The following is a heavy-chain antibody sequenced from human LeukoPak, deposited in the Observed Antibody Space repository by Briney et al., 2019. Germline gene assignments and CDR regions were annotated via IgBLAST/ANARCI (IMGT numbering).Heavy chain of an antibody. CDR3: ARGQAYPYGPEFDF. CDR1: GFTFTNYS. D-gene: IGHD3-10*01. V-gene: IGHV3-49*03. J-gene: IGHJ4*02. CDR2: IRGRTHGGTT. Sequence: PGRSLRLSCTVSGFTFTNYSMNWIRQAPGKGLEWVGVIRGRTHGGTTDYAASVRGRFTISVDDSRSVAYLQMSGLKTEDTAMYYCARGQAYPYGPEFDFWGQGTLVTVSS.